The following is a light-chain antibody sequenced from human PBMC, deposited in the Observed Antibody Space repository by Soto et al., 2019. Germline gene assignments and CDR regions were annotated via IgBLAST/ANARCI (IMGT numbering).Light chain of an antibody. CDR2: DAS. CDR3: QQRSSWPRT. Sequence: EIVLTQSPATLSLSPGERATLSCRASQSISSDLAWYQQKPGQAPRLFICDASNRVTGIPARFRGSGSGTDFTLTISTLEPEDFAVYYCQQRSSWPRTFGQGTKV. V-gene: IGKV3-11*01. J-gene: IGKJ1*01. CDR1: QSISSD.